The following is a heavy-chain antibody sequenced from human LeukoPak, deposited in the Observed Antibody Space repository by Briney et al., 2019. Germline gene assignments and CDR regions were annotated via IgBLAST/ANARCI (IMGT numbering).Heavy chain of an antibody. V-gene: IGHV3-11*01. CDR1: GFTFSDYY. J-gene: IGHJ4*02. CDR2: ISSSGSTI. D-gene: IGHD3-22*01. CDR3: AKHDSSGYYYFWSFFDY. Sequence: GGSLRLSCAASGFTFSDYYMSWIRQAPGKGLEWVSYISSSGSTIYYADSVKGRFTISRDNAKNSLYLQMNSLRAEDTAVYYCAKHDSSGYYYFWSFFDYWGQGTLVTVSS.